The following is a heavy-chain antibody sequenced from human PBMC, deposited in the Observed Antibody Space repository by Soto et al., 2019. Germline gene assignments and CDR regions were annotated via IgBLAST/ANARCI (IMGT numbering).Heavy chain of an antibody. J-gene: IGHJ3*01. D-gene: IGHD1-26*01. V-gene: IGHV3-23*01. Sequence: GESLRLSCAAARFTFASFVMNWVRQAAGKGLEWVSTVRPGGACSHYTDSVKGRFTIFRDNSRSTLPLQMSSLTAANAGVYFCVRRAIAPTTNSGSFDVFRQGTVVTV. CDR1: RFTFASFV. CDR3: VRRAIAPTTNSGSFDV. CDR2: VRPGGACS.